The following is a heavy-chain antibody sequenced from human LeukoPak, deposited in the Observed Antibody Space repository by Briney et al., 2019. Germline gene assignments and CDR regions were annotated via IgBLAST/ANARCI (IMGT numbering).Heavy chain of an antibody. CDR1: GFTFSSYA. D-gene: IGHD5-24*01. CDR3: ARDRGDGYNYRSPFDY. V-gene: IGHV3-7*01. CDR2: IEHNGRGK. J-gene: IGHJ4*02. Sequence: GGSLRLSCAASGFTFSSYAMSWVRQAPGKGLEWVANIEHNGRGKYYVDSVKGRSTMSRDNARNSLYLEMNSLRAEDTAVYYCARDRGDGYNYRSPFDYWGQGALVTVSS.